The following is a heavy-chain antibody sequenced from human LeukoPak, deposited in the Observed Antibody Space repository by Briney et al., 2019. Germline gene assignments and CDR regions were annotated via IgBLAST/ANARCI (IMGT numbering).Heavy chain of an antibody. D-gene: IGHD6-13*01. J-gene: IGHJ4*02. Sequence: GGCLSLSRAASGFTFGSYSMYWVRQAPGKGMVWVSHINSDGSSTSYADSVKGRFTISRDDAKNTLYLQMNSLRAEDTAVYYSARQAAAGPVHYWGQGTLVTVSS. V-gene: IGHV3-74*01. CDR2: INSDGSST. CDR3: ARQAAAGPVHY. CDR1: GFTFGSYS.